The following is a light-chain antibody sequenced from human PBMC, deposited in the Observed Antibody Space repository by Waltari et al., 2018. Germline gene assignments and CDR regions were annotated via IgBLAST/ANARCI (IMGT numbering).Light chain of an antibody. CDR2: GAS. V-gene: IGKV3-20*01. CDR3: QHHFRLPAT. Sequence: SCRASQCISRYLAWYQQKPGQAPRLLIYGASTRATGIPDRFSGSESGTGFSVTISGLEPEDSAVYYCQHHFRLPATFGQGTKVEIE. J-gene: IGKJ1*01. CDR1: QCISRY.